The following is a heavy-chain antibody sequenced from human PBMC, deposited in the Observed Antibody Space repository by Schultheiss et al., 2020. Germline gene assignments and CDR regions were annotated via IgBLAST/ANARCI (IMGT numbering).Heavy chain of an antibody. V-gene: IGHV1-46*01. Sequence: ASVKVSCKASGYTFTGYYMHWVRQAPGQGLEWMGRINPSGGSTSYAQKFQGRVTMTRDTSTSTVYMELSSLRSEDTAVYYCARESCGGNWKYYFDYWGQGTLVNVYS. CDR3: ARESCGGNWKYYFDY. CDR1: GYTFTGYY. CDR2: INPSGGST. D-gene: IGHD4-23*01. J-gene: IGHJ4*02.